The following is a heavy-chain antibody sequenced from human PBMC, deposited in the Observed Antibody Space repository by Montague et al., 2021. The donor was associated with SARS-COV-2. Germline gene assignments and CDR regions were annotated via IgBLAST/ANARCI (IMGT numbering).Heavy chain of an antibody. CDR2: IYYSGST. CDR1: GGSISSYS. Sequence: SETLSLTCTVSGGSISSYSWSWIRQPPGKGLEWIGYIYYSGSTTYNPSLKSRVTISVDTSKNQFSLKLSSVTAADTAVYYCARGSGWLWNSFDNWGQGTLVTVSS. D-gene: IGHD6-19*01. V-gene: IGHV4-59*01. J-gene: IGHJ4*02. CDR3: ARGSGWLWNSFDN.